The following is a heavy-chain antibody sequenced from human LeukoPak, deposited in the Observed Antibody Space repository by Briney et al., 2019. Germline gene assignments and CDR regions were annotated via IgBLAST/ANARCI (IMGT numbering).Heavy chain of an antibody. D-gene: IGHD3-16*02. J-gene: IGHJ4*02. CDR2: VYLDGRT. Sequence: SGTLSLTCGVSGGSVINTNWWTWVRQPPGKGLEWIGEVYLDGRTNYNPSLESRLTMSVDVSEKQVSLKLTSVTAADTAVYYCAREGGFYRPLDYSGQGTLVTVSS. CDR1: GGSVINTNW. V-gene: IGHV4-4*02. CDR3: AREGGFYRPLDY.